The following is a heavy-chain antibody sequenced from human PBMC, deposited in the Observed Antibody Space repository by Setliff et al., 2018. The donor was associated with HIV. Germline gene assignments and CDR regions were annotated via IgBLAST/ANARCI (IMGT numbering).Heavy chain of an antibody. CDR3: AREKGQKNWNYGPYFNYMDV. CDR2: IYTSGST. V-gene: IGHV4-61*09. Sequence: PSETLSLTCSVSGASITSGSYYWSWIRQPAEKGLEWIGHIYTSGSTNYNPSLKSRVTISLDTSRNHFSLKPSSVTAADTAVYYCAREKGQKNWNYGPYFNYMDVWGKGTTVTVSS. J-gene: IGHJ6*03. CDR1: GASITSGSYY. D-gene: IGHD1-7*01.